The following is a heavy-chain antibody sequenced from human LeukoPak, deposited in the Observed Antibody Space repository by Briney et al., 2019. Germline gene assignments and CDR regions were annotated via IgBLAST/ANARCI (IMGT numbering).Heavy chain of an antibody. Sequence: ASVKVSCKASGYTFTSYDINWVRQAPGQGLEWMGWINPNSGGTNYAQKFQGRVTMTRDTSISTAYMELSRLRSDDTAVYYCARGVVGATVDAFDIWGQGTMVTVSS. J-gene: IGHJ3*02. V-gene: IGHV1-2*02. CDR2: INPNSGGT. CDR1: GYTFTSYD. CDR3: ARGVVGATVDAFDI. D-gene: IGHD1-26*01.